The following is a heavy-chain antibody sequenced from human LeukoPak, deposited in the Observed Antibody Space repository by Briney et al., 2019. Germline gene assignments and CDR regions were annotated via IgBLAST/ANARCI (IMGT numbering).Heavy chain of an antibody. CDR2: IKQDGSDK. J-gene: IGHJ6*03. V-gene: IGHV3-7*01. Sequence: GGSLRLSCAASGFTFSSYWMNWVRQAPGKGLEWVANIKQDGSDKYYVDSVKGRFTISRDNAKNSLYLQMNSLRAEDTAVYYCARDSGFVDTAMTYIDVWGKGTTVTVSS. CDR3: ARDSGFVDTAMTYIDV. D-gene: IGHD5-18*01. CDR1: GFTFSSYW.